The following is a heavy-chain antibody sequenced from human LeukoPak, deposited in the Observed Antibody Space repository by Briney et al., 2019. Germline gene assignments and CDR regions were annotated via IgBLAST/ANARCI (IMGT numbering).Heavy chain of an antibody. Sequence: SETLSLTCTVSGGSISSYYWSWIRQPPGKGLEWIGYIYYSGSTNYNPSLKSRVTISVDTSKNQFSLKLSSVTAADPAVYYCARGAYDSSGTHELSYWAQGTLVTVSS. D-gene: IGHD3-22*01. CDR1: GGSISSYY. CDR3: ARGAYDSSGTHELSY. CDR2: IYYSGST. V-gene: IGHV4-59*01. J-gene: IGHJ4*02.